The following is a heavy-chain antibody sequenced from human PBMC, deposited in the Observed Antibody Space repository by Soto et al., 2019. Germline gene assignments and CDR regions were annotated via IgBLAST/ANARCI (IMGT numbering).Heavy chain of an antibody. V-gene: IGHV1-69*01. J-gene: IGHJ3*02. D-gene: IGHD3-22*01. CDR3: ARVFKGYYDSSGYAFDI. CDR2: IIPIFGTA. Sequence: QVQLVQSGAEVKKPGSSVKVSCKASGGTFSSYAISWVRQAPGQGLEWMGGIIPIFGTANYAQKFQGRVTITADESTSTAYMALRSLSSEDTAVYYCARVFKGYYDSSGYAFDIWGQGTMVTVSS. CDR1: GGTFSSYA.